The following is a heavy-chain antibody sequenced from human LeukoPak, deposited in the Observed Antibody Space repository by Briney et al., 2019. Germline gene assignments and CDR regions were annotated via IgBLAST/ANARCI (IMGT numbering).Heavy chain of an antibody. CDR1: GGSFSGYY. D-gene: IGHD3-22*01. V-gene: IGHV4-34*01. J-gene: IGHJ3*02. Sequence: SETLSLTCAVYGGSFSGYYWSWIRQPPGKGLEWIGSIYYSGSTYYNPSLKSRVTISADTSKNQFSLRLSSVTAADTAVYYCARYYYDSSGYYAFDIWGQGTMVTVSS. CDR3: ARYYYDSSGYYAFDI. CDR2: IYYSGST.